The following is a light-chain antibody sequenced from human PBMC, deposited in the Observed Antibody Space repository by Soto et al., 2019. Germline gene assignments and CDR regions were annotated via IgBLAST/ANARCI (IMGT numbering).Light chain of an antibody. Sequence: EVVLTQSAGTLSLYPGERATLSCRASQSVSTSFLAWYQQKPGQAPRLLIYGAFSRATGIPDRFSGSGSGTDFTLTISRLEPEDFAVYYCQQYGNSIPIPSGQGARPEIK. CDR3: QQYGNSIPIP. J-gene: IGKJ5*01. CDR1: QSVSTSF. V-gene: IGKV3-20*01. CDR2: GAF.